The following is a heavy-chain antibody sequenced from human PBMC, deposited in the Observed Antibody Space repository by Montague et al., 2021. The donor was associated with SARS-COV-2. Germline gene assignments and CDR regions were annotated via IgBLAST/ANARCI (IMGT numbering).Heavy chain of an antibody. V-gene: IGHV4-4*07. CDR1: GVSITSYY. D-gene: IGHD3-16*01. CDR2: TYASGST. CDR3: VRDGGNWYYFDY. J-gene: IGHJ4*02. Sequence: SETLSLTCSISGVSITSYYWSWVRQPAGKGLEWIGHTYASGSTXXXPSXKSRVRLSIDNPKNQFSLKLESLTAADTAVYYCVRDGGNWYYFDYWGQGALVTVSS.